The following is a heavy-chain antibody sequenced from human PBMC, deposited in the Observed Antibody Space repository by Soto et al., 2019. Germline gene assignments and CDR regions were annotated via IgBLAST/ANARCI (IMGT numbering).Heavy chain of an antibody. J-gene: IGHJ4*02. D-gene: IGHD2-2*01. V-gene: IGHV3-21*01. CDR3: ARVLPIHCSSTSCYRTTDY. Sequence: PGGSLRLSCAASGFTFSSYSMNWVRQAPGKGLEWVSFISSSSSYIYYADLVKGRFTISRDNAKNSLYLQMNSLRAEDTAVYYCARVLPIHCSSTSCYRTTDYWGQGTLVTVSS. CDR1: GFTFSSYS. CDR2: ISSSSSYI.